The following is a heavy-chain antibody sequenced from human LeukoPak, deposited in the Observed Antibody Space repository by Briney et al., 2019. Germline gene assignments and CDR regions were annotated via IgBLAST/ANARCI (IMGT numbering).Heavy chain of an antibody. V-gene: IGHV1-2*06. CDR3: ARYVSGWYGGWFDP. J-gene: IGHJ5*02. Sequence: ASVKVSCKASGYTFTGYYMHWVRQAPGQGLEWMGRINPNSGGTNYAQKFQGRVTMTRDTSISTAYMELSRLSSDDTAVYYCARYVSGWYGGWFDPWGQGTLVTVSS. CDR2: INPNSGGT. D-gene: IGHD6-19*01. CDR1: GYTFTGYY.